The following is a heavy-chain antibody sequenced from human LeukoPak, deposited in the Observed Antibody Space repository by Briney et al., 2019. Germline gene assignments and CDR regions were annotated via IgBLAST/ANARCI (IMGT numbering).Heavy chain of an antibody. V-gene: IGHV7-4-1*02. CDR3: ARVQGYCSTTSCYPHY. CDR2: INTNTGNP. J-gene: IGHJ4*02. D-gene: IGHD2-2*01. CDR1: GYTLTNYA. Sequence: ASVKVSCKASGYTLTNYALNWVLQAPGQGLEWMGWINTNTGNPTYAQGFTGRFVFSLDTSVNTAYLQISSLKAEDTAIYYCARVQGYCSTTSCYPHYWGQGTLVTVSS.